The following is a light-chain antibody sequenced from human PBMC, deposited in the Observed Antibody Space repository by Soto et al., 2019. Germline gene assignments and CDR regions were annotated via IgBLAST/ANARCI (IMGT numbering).Light chain of an antibody. CDR3: SSYKSSSTLPYV. CDR1: SSDVGGYNL. CDR2: DVN. V-gene: IGLV2-14*01. Sequence: QSALTQPASVSGSPGQSITISCTGTSSDVGGYNLVSWYQQYPDKAPKLMIFDVNTRPSGVSNRFSGSKSGNTASLTISGLQAEAEADYYCSSYKSSSTLPYVFGTGTKVTVL. J-gene: IGLJ1*01.